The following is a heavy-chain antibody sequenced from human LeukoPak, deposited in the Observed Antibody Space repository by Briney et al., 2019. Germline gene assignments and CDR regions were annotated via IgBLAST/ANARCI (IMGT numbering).Heavy chain of an antibody. Sequence: SETLSLTCTVSGGFISSYYWSWIRQPPGKGLEWIGYIYYSGSTNYNPSLKSRVTISVDTSKNQFSLKLSSVTAADTAVYYCARGDIVVVPAAIAYGMDVWGKGTTVTVSS. CDR1: GGFISSYY. CDR2: IYYSGST. CDR3: ARGDIVVVPAAIAYGMDV. J-gene: IGHJ6*04. V-gene: IGHV4-59*01. D-gene: IGHD2-2*01.